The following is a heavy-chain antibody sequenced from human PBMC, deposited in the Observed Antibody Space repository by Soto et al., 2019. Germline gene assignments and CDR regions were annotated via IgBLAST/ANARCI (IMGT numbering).Heavy chain of an antibody. CDR1: GFSLSTSGVG. J-gene: IGHJ4*02. V-gene: IGHV2-5*02. CDR3: AHSSHAVAGTGYFDY. CDR2: IYWDDDK. D-gene: IGHD6-19*01. Sequence: QITLKESGATLVKPTQTLTLTCTFSGFSLSTSGVGVGWIRQPPGKALEWLALIYWDDDKRYSPSLKSRLTITKDTSKNQVVLTMTNMDPVDTATYYCAHSSHAVAGTGYFDYWGQGTLVTVSS.